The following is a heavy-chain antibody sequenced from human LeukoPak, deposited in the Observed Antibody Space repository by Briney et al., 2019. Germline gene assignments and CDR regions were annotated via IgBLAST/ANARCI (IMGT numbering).Heavy chain of an antibody. J-gene: IGHJ2*01. D-gene: IGHD3-3*01. CDR3: ARAILTPSGFVWHFDL. CDR2: NT. CDR1: GGSISTGVYY. Sequence: PSETLSLTCTASGGSISTGVYYWSWIRQPPGKGLEWIGYNTYYNPSLKSRVTISVDTSKSQFSLKLTSVTAADTAVYHCARAILTPSGFVWHFDLWGRGILVTVSS. V-gene: IGHV4-31*03.